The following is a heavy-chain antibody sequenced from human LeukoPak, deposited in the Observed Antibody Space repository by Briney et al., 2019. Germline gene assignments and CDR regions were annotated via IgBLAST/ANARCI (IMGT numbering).Heavy chain of an antibody. CDR1: GGTFRRFA. J-gene: IGHJ4*02. Sequence: ASVKVSCKASGGTFRRFAMSWVRQAPGQGLEWMGGIIPMFGTANYAQKFQGRVTITADESTSTAYMKLSSLRSEDTAVYYCARGRMVRGVIIDIDYWGQGTLVTVSS. D-gene: IGHD3-10*01. CDR3: ARGRMVRGVIIDIDY. CDR2: IIPMFGTA. V-gene: IGHV1-69*13.